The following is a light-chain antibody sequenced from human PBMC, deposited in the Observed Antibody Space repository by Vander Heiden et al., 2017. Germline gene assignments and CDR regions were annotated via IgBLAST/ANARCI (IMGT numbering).Light chain of an antibody. CDR1: KLGDKY. Sequence: SYELTQPPSVSVSPGQTASITCSGDKLGDKYACWYQQKPGQSPVLVIYQDSKRPSGIPERFSGSNSGTTATLTIGGTQAMDEADYYCQAWDSSTVVFGGGTKLTVL. CDR2: QDS. J-gene: IGLJ2*01. CDR3: QAWDSSTVV. V-gene: IGLV3-1*01.